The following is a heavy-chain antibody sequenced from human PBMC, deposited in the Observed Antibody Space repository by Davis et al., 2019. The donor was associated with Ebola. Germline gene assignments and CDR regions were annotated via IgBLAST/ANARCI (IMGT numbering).Heavy chain of an antibody. Sequence: ESLKISCGASGFTFSSYWMSWVRQAPGKGLEWVANIKQDGSEKYYVDSVKGRFTISRDNAKNSLYLQMNSLRAEDTAVYYCARDLYYDILTGYLNDAFDIWGQGTMVTVSS. J-gene: IGHJ3*02. CDR1: GFTFSSYW. CDR3: ARDLYYDILTGYLNDAFDI. CDR2: IKQDGSEK. V-gene: IGHV3-7*01. D-gene: IGHD3-9*01.